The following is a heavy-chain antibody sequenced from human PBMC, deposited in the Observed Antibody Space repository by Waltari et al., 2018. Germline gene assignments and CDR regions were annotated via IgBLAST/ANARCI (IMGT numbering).Heavy chain of an antibody. J-gene: IGHJ4*02. CDR2: MNPNSGNT. CDR3: ARETSASDY. V-gene: IGHV1-8*01. CDR1: GYAFTTSD. Sequence: QVQLLKSGAEVKPPGASVMVSCRASGYAFTTSDINWVRQAPGQGLEWMGWMNPNSGNTGYAQKFQGRVTMTRNTAISTAYMELSSLRPEDTAVYYCARETSASDYWGQGTLVTVSS.